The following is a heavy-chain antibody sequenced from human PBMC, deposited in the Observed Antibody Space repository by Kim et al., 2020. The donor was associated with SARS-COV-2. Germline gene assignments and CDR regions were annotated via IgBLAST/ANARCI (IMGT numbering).Heavy chain of an antibody. CDR3: ARLYYYDSSGYYGKDAFDI. V-gene: IGHV2-70*13. Sequence: SGPTLVNPTQTLTLTCTFSGFSLSISGMCVSWIRQPPGKALEWLALIDWDDDKYYNTSLKTRLTISKDTSKNQVVLTMTNMDPVDTATYYCARLYYYDSSGYYGKDAFDIWGQGTMVTVSS. J-gene: IGHJ3*02. CDR2: IDWDDDK. D-gene: IGHD3-22*01. CDR1: GFSLSISGMC.